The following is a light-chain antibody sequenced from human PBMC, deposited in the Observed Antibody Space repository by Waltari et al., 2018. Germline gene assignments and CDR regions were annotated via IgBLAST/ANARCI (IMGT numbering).Light chain of an antibody. J-gene: IGLJ3*02. Sequence: QSVLTQLPSAPGTPGQGATSSCPGTSSNIGEHAVCCYQQFPGTSPKLLIHRNNPRPSGVPALFSGSKSGTSAFLVISGLRSEDEADYHCATWDDSLSGWVFGGGTKVTVL. CDR3: ATWDDSLSGWV. CDR1: SSNIGEHA. V-gene: IGLV1-47*01. CDR2: RNN.